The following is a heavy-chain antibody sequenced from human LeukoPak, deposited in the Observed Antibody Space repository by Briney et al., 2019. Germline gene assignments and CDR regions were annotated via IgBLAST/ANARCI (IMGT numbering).Heavy chain of an antibody. D-gene: IGHD5-12*01. CDR3: AREVAFYAFDI. CDR2: ITSSTSAI. Sequence: GGSLRLSCAASGFNFSIYSMNWVRQAPGKGLGWVSYITSSTSAIYYADSVKGRFTISRDNAKNSLYLQMSNLRAEDTAVYYCAREVAFYAFDIWGQGTVVTVSS. CDR1: GFNFSIYS. J-gene: IGHJ3*02. V-gene: IGHV3-48*04.